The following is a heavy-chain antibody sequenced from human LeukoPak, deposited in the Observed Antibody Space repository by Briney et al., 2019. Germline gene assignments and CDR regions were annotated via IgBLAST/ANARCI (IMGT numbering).Heavy chain of an antibody. Sequence: GASVKVSCKAFGYTFTSNYMHWVRQAPGQGLEWMGIINPSGGSTSYAQKFQGRVTMTRDTSTSTVYMELSSLRSEDTAVYYCARDLLGFGELLGYWGQGTLVTVSS. CDR3: ARDLLGFGELLGY. V-gene: IGHV1-46*01. J-gene: IGHJ4*02. CDR2: INPSGGST. D-gene: IGHD3-10*01. CDR1: GYTFTSNY.